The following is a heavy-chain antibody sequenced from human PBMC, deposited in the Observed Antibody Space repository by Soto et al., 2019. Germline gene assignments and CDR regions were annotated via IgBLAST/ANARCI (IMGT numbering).Heavy chain of an antibody. CDR1: GGSISSGGYS. D-gene: IGHD2-2*01. V-gene: IGHV4-30-2*01. Sequence: SETLSLTCAVSGGSISSGGYSWSWIRQPPGKGLEWIGYIYHSGSTYYNPSLKSRVTISVDRSKNQFSLKLSSVTAADTAVYYCARAPRTSAAMLARVSHFDYWGQGTLVTVSS. CDR3: ARAPRTSAAMLARVSHFDY. CDR2: IYHSGST. J-gene: IGHJ4*02.